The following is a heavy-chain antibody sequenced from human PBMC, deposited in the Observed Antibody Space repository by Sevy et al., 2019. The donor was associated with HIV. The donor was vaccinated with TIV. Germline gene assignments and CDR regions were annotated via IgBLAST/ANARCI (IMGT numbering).Heavy chain of an antibody. D-gene: IGHD3-3*01. CDR1: GFTFSSYE. Sequence: GGSLRLSCAASGFTFSSYEMNWVRQAPGKGLEWISSISGRDGTVLYADSVKGRFTISRDNAMNSLYLQINSLRVEDTAVYYCVRDPHFDFWNGYYVNFDFWGQGTLVTVSS. V-gene: IGHV3-48*03. CDR3: VRDPHFDFWNGYYVNFDF. CDR2: ISGRDGTV. J-gene: IGHJ4*02.